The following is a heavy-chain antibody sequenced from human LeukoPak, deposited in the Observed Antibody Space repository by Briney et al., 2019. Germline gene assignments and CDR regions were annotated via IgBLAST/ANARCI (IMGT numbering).Heavy chain of an antibody. Sequence: ASVKVSCKASGYTFTNFGISWVRQAPGQGLEWMGWISAYNGNTNYAQRLQGRVTMTTDTSTSTAYMELRSLRSDDTAVYYCARDRDYGDYKTQALFVYGGRGPLAPVSS. CDR1: GYTFTNFG. CDR2: ISAYNGNT. V-gene: IGHV1-18*01. CDR3: ARDRDYGDYKTQALFVY. J-gene: IGHJ4*02. D-gene: IGHD4-17*01.